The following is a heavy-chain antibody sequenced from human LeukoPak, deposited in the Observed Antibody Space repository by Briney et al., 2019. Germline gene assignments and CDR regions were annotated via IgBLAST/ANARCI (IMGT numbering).Heavy chain of an antibody. CDR1: GDNVSSNSAA. V-gene: IGHV6-1*01. Sequence: QTLSLTCVISGDNVSSNSAAWNWIRQSPSGGLEWLGRTYYRSKWFFDYAVSMKSRLTINSDTYQSHFSLQLRSVTPEDTAVYYCARGDYDTSGGGFDIWGQGTLVTVSS. CDR2: TYYRSKWFF. J-gene: IGHJ3*02. D-gene: IGHD3-22*01. CDR3: ARGDYDTSGGGFDI.